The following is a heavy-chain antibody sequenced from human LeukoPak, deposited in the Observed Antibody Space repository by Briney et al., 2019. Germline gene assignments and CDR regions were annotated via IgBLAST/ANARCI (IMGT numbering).Heavy chain of an antibody. V-gene: IGHV3-64D*06. D-gene: IGHD6-19*01. Sequence: GGSLRLSCSASGFTFSSYAMHWVRQAPGKGLEYVSAISSNGGSTYSADSVKGRFTISRDNSKNTLYLQMSSLKTEDTAVYYCVSSSGWYGRWGQGTLVTVSS. CDR1: GFTFSSYA. CDR2: ISSNGGST. CDR3: VSSSGWYGR. J-gene: IGHJ5*02.